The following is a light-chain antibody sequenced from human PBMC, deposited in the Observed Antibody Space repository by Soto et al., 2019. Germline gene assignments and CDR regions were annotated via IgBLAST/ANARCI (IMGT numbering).Light chain of an antibody. CDR2: AAS. V-gene: IGKV1-39*01. CDR3: QQSYSTPFT. J-gene: IGKJ4*01. CDR1: QSISSY. Sequence: DIQMTQSPSSLSACVGDRVTITCRASQSISSYLNWYQQRPGKAPKLLIYAASSLQSGVPSRFSGSGSGTDFTLTISSLQPEDFATYYCQQSYSTPFTCGGGNKVEIK.